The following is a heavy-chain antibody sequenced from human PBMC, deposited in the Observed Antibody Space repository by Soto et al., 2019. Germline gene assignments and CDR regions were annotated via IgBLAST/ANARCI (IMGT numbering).Heavy chain of an antibody. Sequence: PSETLSLTCAVSGVSISSSSYYWGWIRQPPGKGLEWIGSIYYSGSTYYNPSLKSRVTISVDTSKNQFSLKLSSVTAADTAVYYCATYYDFWSGYFDYWGQGTLVTVSS. CDR3: ATYYDFWSGYFDY. D-gene: IGHD3-3*01. V-gene: IGHV4-39*01. J-gene: IGHJ4*02. CDR1: GVSISSSSYY. CDR2: IYYSGST.